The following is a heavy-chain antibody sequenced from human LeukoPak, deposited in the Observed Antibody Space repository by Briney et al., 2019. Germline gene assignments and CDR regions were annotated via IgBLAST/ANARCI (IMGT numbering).Heavy chain of an antibody. Sequence: GGSLRLSCAASGFTFDDYGMSWVRQAPGKGLEWVSGINWNGGRTGYADSVKGRFTISRDNAKKSLYVQMNSLRAEDTALYYCARGSGSWYYFDYWGQGTLVTVSS. D-gene: IGHD1-26*01. CDR3: ARGSGSWYYFDY. J-gene: IGHJ4*02. CDR1: GFTFDDYG. CDR2: INWNGGRT. V-gene: IGHV3-20*04.